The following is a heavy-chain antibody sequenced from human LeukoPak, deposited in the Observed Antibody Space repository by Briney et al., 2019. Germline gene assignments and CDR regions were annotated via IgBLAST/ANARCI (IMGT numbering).Heavy chain of an antibody. D-gene: IGHD3-10*01. Sequence: PGGSLRLSCAASGFTFSGSAMHWVRQASGKGLEWVGFIRSKAYGGTTEYAASVKGRFTISRDDSKSIAYLQMNSLKTEDTAVYYCTSLLLWFGELNFDYWGQGTLVTVSS. V-gene: IGHV3-49*04. CDR1: GFTFSGSA. CDR3: TSLLLWFGELNFDY. J-gene: IGHJ4*02. CDR2: IRSKAYGGTT.